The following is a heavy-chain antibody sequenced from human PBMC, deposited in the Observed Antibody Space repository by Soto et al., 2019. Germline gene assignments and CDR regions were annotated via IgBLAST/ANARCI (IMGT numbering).Heavy chain of an antibody. V-gene: IGHV4-61*01. Sequence: QVQLKESGRGLVKLSETLSFPCTVSVASVTRGIYYWNWIGNPPGKGLEWIGYIYSRGSTNGNPSLKSRVTISVDTSKNQFSLKLSSVTAADTAVYYCARDNENTEIRAFDVWGQGTMVTVSS. J-gene: IGHJ3*01. CDR1: VASVTRGIYY. CDR3: ARDNENTEIRAFDV. D-gene: IGHD1-1*01. CDR2: IYSRGST.